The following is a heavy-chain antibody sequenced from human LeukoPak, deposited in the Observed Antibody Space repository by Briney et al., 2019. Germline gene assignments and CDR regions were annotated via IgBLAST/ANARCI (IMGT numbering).Heavy chain of an antibody. J-gene: IGHJ3*02. CDR3: ARDFHYCSGGSCSWDDAFDI. CDR1: GFTFETYN. CDR2: ISSSSSTM. D-gene: IGHD2-15*01. Sequence: GGSLRLSCLASGFTFETYNINWVRQAPGKGLEWVSYISSSSSTMFYVDSVKGRFTISRDNAKNSLYLQMNSLRAEDTAVYYCARDFHYCSGGSCSWDDAFDIWGQGTMVTVSS. V-gene: IGHV3-48*01.